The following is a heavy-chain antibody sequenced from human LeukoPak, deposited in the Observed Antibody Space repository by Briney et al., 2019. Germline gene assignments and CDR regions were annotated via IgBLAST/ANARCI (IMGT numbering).Heavy chain of an antibody. CDR3: TTSSNDY. CDR1: GFTFSGSA. CDR2: IKSKTDGGTT. D-gene: IGHD6-6*01. Sequence: RTGGSLRLSCAASGFTFSGSAMHWVRQAPGKGLEWVGRIKSKTDGGTTDYAAPVKGRFTISRDDSRNTLYLQMNSLKTEDTAVYYCTTSSNDYWGQGTLVTVSS. J-gene: IGHJ4*02. V-gene: IGHV3-15*01.